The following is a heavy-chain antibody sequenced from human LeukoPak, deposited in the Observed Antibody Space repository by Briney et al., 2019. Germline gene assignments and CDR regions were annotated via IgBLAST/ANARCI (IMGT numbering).Heavy chain of an antibody. Sequence: GGSLRLSCAASGFTFSTYAMSWVRQAPGKGLEWVSVIYSGGSSYYADSVKGRFTISRDNSKNTLYLQMNSLRAEDTAVYYCARAGWFGELLRPGDYWGQGTLVTVSS. D-gene: IGHD3-10*01. CDR2: IYSGGSS. V-gene: IGHV3-66*01. CDR3: ARAGWFGELLRPGDY. J-gene: IGHJ4*02. CDR1: GFTFSTYA.